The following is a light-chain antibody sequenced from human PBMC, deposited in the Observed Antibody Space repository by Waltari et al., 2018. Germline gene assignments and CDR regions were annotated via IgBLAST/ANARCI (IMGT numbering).Light chain of an antibody. CDR2: GTS. CDR1: QSVTSIA. Sequence: DIVLTQSPGTLSLSPGDRATLSCRASQSVTSIAFTWYQQRPGQAPRLLIYGTSSRATDIPDRFSGSGSGKDFTLTISRLEPEDFAVYFCQHYDGSVVTFGGGTKVEI. J-gene: IGKJ4*01. CDR3: QHYDGSVVT. V-gene: IGKV3-20*01.